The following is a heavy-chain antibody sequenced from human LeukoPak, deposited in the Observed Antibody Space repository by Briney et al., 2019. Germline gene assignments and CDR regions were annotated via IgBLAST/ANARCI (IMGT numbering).Heavy chain of an antibody. Sequence: GGSLRLSCAASGFTFSSYWMSWVRQAPGKGLEGVANIKQDGSEKYYMDSVKGRFTISRDNAKNSLYLQMNSLRAADTAVYYCAKDFGGSRYKWTDVVRFDLWGQGNLVTVSS. J-gene: IGHJ5*02. CDR1: GFTFSSYW. D-gene: IGHD1-20*01. V-gene: IGHV3-7*01. CDR2: IKQDGSEK. CDR3: AKDFGGSRYKWTDVVRFDL.